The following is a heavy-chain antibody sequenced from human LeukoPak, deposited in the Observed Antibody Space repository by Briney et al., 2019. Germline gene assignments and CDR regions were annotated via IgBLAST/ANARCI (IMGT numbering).Heavy chain of an antibody. Sequence: GGALRLSCEASGFTFSSYSRNWVRQAPGKGVEWVSSISSTSSYIYYADSVNARFTISRDNAMNSLYLQMNSLRAEDTAVYYCARALTTVPEPYYFDYWGQGTLVTVSS. V-gene: IGHV3-21*01. CDR3: ARALTTVPEPYYFDY. D-gene: IGHD4-17*01. CDR1: GFTFSSYS. CDR2: ISSTSSYI. J-gene: IGHJ4*02.